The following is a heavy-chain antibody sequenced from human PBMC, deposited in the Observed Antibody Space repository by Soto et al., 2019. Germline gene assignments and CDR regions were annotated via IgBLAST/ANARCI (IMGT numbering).Heavy chain of an antibody. CDR1: VSTFPAFG. J-gene: IGHJ4*02. V-gene: IGHV1-18*01. CDR2: ISAYNGNT. CDR3: ARDGKRITMIVRALGY. Sequence: QVQLVQSGLGLKKPGPSGKSSCRAPVSTFPAFGIGWLRKPLGQGLEGMGWISAYNGNTNYAQKLQGRVTMTTDTSTSTAYMELRSLRSDDTAVYYCARDGKRITMIVRALGYWGQGTLVTVSS. D-gene: IGHD3-22*01.